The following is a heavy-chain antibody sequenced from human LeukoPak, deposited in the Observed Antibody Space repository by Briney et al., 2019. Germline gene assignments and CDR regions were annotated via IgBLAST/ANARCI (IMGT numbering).Heavy chain of an antibody. CDR1: GGSISSSSYY. CDR2: IYYSGST. D-gene: IGHD5-24*01. J-gene: IGHJ4*02. V-gene: IGHV4-39*01. Sequence: SETLSLTCTVSGGSISSSSYYWGWIRQPPGKGLEWIGSIYYSGSTYYNPSLKSRVTISVDTSKNQFSLKLSSVTAADTAVYYCARRDGYNYDYFDYWGQGTLVTVSS. CDR3: ARRDGYNYDYFDY.